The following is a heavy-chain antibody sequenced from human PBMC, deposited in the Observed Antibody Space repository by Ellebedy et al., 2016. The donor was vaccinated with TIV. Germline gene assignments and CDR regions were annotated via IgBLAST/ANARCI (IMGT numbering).Heavy chain of an antibody. CDR3: ARSWAATIRPGFDY. V-gene: IGHV1-8*01. CDR1: GYTFTSYD. D-gene: IGHD5-24*01. Sequence: AASVKVSCKASGYTFTSYDINWVRQATGQGLEWMGWMNPNSGNTGYAQKFQGRVPMTRNTSISTAYMALSSLRSEYTAVYYCARSWAATIRPGFDYWGQGTLVTVSS. CDR2: MNPNSGNT. J-gene: IGHJ4*02.